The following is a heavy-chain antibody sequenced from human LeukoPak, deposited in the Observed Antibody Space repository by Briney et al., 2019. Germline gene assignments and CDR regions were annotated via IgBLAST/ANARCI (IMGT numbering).Heavy chain of an antibody. CDR3: ARGTHYPHYYMDV. CDR1: GASISGSGYY. CDR2: IYYSGST. J-gene: IGHJ6*03. V-gene: IGHV4-61*08. D-gene: IGHD1-26*01. Sequence: PSETLSLTCAVSGASISGSGYYWGWIRQPPGKGLEWIGYIYYSGSTNYNPSLKSRITISVDTSKNQFSLKLSSVTAADTAVYYCARGTHYPHYYMDVWGKGTTVTVSS.